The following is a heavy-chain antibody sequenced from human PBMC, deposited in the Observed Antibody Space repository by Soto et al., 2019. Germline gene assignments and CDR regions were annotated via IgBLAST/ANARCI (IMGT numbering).Heavy chain of an antibody. V-gene: IGHV4-59*01. J-gene: IGHJ4*02. CDR3: ARDRSVSGLDY. Sequence: SETLSLTCTVSGGSISSYYWSWIWQPPGKGLEWIGYIYYSGSTNYNPSLKSRVTISVDTSKNQFSLKLSSVTAADTAVYYCARDRSVSGLDYWGQGTLVTVSS. D-gene: IGHD5-12*01. CDR1: GGSISSYY. CDR2: IYYSGST.